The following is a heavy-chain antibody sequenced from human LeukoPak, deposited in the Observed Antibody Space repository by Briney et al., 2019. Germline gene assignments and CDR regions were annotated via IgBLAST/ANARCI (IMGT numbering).Heavy chain of an antibody. V-gene: IGHV3-48*03. J-gene: IGHJ6*02. CDR2: LSRSGNTI. Sequence: GGSLRLSCAGSGFTFSSYEMNWVRQAPGKGLQWVSYLSRSGNTIYYADSVKGRFTISRDNAGNSLFLQMNSLSAEDTAVYYCARRLPTYGMDVWGQGTTVTVSS. CDR1: GFTFSSYE. D-gene: IGHD2-21*02. CDR3: ARRLPTYGMDV.